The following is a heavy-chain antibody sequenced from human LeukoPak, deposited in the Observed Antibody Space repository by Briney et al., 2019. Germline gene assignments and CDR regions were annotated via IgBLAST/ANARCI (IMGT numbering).Heavy chain of an antibody. Sequence: GGSLRLSCAASGFTFSSYGMHWVRQAPGKGLEWVSAISGSGGSTYYADSVKGRFTISRDNSKNTLYLQMNSLRAEDTAVYYCAKDSAKTTVVSGLDYWGQGTLVTVSS. J-gene: IGHJ4*02. CDR3: AKDSAKTTVVSGLDY. D-gene: IGHD4-23*01. CDR1: GFTFSSYG. CDR2: ISGSGGST. V-gene: IGHV3-23*01.